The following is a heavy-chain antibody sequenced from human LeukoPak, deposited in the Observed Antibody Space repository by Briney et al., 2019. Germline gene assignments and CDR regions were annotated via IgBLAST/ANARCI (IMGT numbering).Heavy chain of an antibody. Sequence: ASVKVSCTTSGYTFNTYDITWVRQAPGQGLEWMGWINPHNGNTNYAQNLQDRVTMTTDTSTNTAYMELRSLKSDNTAVYYCARLNKFGDFSFDFWGQGTLVTVSS. CDR3: ARLNKFGDFSFDF. D-gene: IGHD4-17*01. CDR1: GYTFNTYD. J-gene: IGHJ4*02. V-gene: IGHV1-18*01. CDR2: INPHNGNT.